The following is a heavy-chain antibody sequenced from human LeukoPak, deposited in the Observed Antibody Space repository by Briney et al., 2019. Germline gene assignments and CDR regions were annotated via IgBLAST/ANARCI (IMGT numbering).Heavy chain of an antibody. J-gene: IGHJ6*02. CDR3: ARDGGGSGYYPPGAGYYGMDV. V-gene: IGHV3-11*06. CDR1: GXTFSDYY. Sequence: PGGSLRLSCAASGXTFSDYYMSWIRQAPGKGLEWVSYISSSSSYTNYADSVKGRFTISRDNAKNSLYLQMNSLRAEDTAVYYCARDGGGSGYYPPGAGYYGMDVWGQGTTVTVSS. CDR2: ISSSSSYT. D-gene: IGHD3-22*01.